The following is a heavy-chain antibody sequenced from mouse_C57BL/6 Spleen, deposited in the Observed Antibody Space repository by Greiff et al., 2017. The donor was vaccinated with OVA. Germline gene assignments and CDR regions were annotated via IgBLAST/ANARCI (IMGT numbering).Heavy chain of an antibody. J-gene: IGHJ2*01. V-gene: IGHV1-54*01. CDR3: ATITTVVATRDY. Sequence: QVQLQQSGAELVRPGTSVKVSCKASGYAFTNYLIEWVKQRPGQGLEWIGVINPGSGGTNYNEKFKGKATLTADKSSSTAYMQLSSLTSEDSAVYFCATITTVVATRDYWGQGTTLTVSS. CDR1: GYAFTNYL. CDR2: INPGSGGT. D-gene: IGHD1-1*01.